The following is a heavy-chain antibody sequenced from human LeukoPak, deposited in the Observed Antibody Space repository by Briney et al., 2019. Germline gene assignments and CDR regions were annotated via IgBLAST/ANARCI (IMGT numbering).Heavy chain of an antibody. Sequence: GGSLRLSCAASGFTFDDYAMHWVRQAPGKGLEWVSGISWNSGSIGYADSVKGRFTISRDNAKNSLYLQMSSLRAEDTALYYCARTAYNWFDPWGQGTLVTVSS. CDR1: GFTFDDYA. CDR3: ARTAYNWFDP. J-gene: IGHJ5*02. CDR2: ISWNSGSI. V-gene: IGHV3-9*01.